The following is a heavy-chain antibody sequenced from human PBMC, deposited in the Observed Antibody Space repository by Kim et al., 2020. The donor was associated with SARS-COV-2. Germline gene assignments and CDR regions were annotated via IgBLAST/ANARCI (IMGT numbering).Heavy chain of an antibody. D-gene: IGHD3-9*01. Sequence: ASVKVSCKASGYSFTNFGMNWVRQAPGQGLEWMGWIGAYNGDTNYAEKSRGRVTMTTDTSTSTAYLELRSLRSDDSAVYYCARGSRTTGYDYWGQGNLVT. J-gene: IGHJ4*02. V-gene: IGHV1-18*01. CDR1: GYSFTNFG. CDR3: ARGSRTTGYDY. CDR2: IGAYNGDT.